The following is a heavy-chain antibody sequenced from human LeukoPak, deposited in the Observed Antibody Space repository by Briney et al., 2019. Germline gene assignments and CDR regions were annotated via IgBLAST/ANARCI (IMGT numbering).Heavy chain of an antibody. CDR1: GFTFSSYA. J-gene: IGHJ6*02. V-gene: IGHV3-23*01. CDR2: ISGSGGST. Sequence: GGSLRLSCAASGFTFSSYAMSWVRQAPGKGLEWVSAISGSGGSTYYADSVKGRFTISRDNAKNTLYLQMNSLRAEDTAVYYCARNHYYGSGSYFSLGMDVWGQGTTVTVSS. D-gene: IGHD3-10*01. CDR3: ARNHYYGSGSYFSLGMDV.